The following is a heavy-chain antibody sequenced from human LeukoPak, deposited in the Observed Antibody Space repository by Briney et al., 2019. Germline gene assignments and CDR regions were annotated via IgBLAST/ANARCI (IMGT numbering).Heavy chain of an antibody. CDR1: GFTFSSYS. Sequence: PGGSLRLSCAASGFTFSSYSMNWVRQAPGKVLEWVSYISSSSSTIYYADSVKGRFTISRDNAKNSLYLQMNSLRAEDTAVYYCAREHCSSTSCPKLNWFDPWGQGTLVTVSS. V-gene: IGHV3-48*01. J-gene: IGHJ5*02. CDR3: AREHCSSTSCPKLNWFDP. CDR2: ISSSSSTI. D-gene: IGHD2-2*01.